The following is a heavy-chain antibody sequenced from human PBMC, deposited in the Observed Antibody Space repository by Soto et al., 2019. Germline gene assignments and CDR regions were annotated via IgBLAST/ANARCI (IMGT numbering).Heavy chain of an antibody. D-gene: IGHD3-10*01. V-gene: IGHV1-18*01. CDR2: ISAYNGDT. Sequence: QVQLVQSGAEVKKPGASVKVSCKASGYTFTSHGISWVRQAPGQGLEWMGWISAYNGDTNYAQKLQGRVTVTTDTSTSTDYMELRSLRSEDTAAYYCARMVRGSNIDYYHYRDVWGKGTTVTVSS. J-gene: IGHJ6*03. CDR1: GYTFTSHG. CDR3: ARMVRGSNIDYYHYRDV.